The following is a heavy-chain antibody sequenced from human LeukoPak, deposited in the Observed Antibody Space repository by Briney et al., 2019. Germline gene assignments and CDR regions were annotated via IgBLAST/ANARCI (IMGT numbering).Heavy chain of an antibody. CDR1: GGSFSGYY. V-gene: IGHV4-34*01. CDR2: INHSGSA. CDR3: ARGGGVYDSSGYYGYYFDY. J-gene: IGHJ4*02. D-gene: IGHD3-22*01. Sequence: SETLSLTCAVSGGSFSGYYWTWIRQPPGKGLEWIGEINHSGSANYNPSLKSRVTISLDTSKNQFSLKLSSVTAADTAVYYCARGGGVYDSSGYYGYYFDYWGQGTLVTVSS.